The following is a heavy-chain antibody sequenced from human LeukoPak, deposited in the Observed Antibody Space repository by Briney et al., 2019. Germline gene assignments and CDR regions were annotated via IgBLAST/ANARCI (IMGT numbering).Heavy chain of an antibody. J-gene: IGHJ6*02. D-gene: IGHD5-12*01. CDR2: ISSSGSTI. V-gene: IGHV3-48*03. CDR1: GFTFSSYE. CDR3: ARDNVGGGYDWDYYYYYGMDV. Sequence: PGGSLRLSCAASGFTFSSYEMNWVRQAPGKGLEWVSYISSSGSTIYYADSVKGRFTISRDNAKNSLYLQMNSLGAEDTAVYYCARDNVGGGYDWDYYYYYGMDVWGQGTTVTVSS.